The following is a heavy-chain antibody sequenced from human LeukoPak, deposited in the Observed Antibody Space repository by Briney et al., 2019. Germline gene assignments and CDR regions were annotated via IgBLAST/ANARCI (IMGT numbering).Heavy chain of an antibody. V-gene: IGHV3-7*01. CDR3: ARDEKSYGSGSSSYYYYYMDV. J-gene: IGHJ6*03. Sequence: GGSLRLSCAASGFTFSSYWMSWVRQAPGKELEWVANIKQDGSEKYYVDSVKGRFTISRDNAKNSLYLQMNSLRAEDTAVYYCARDEKSYGSGSSSYYYYYMDVWGKGTTVTISS. CDR2: IKQDGSEK. D-gene: IGHD3-10*01. CDR1: GFTFSSYW.